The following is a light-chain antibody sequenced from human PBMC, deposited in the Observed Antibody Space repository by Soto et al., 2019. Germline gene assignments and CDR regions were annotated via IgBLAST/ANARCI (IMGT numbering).Light chain of an antibody. Sequence: EIVMTQSPATLSVSPGERATLSCRASQSVSSNLAWYQQKPGQAPRLLIYDASNRAAGTPGRFSGSGSGTEFTLTISSLQSEDFAVYYCQQYNNWPLTFGGGTKVDIK. CDR2: DAS. CDR3: QQYNNWPLT. J-gene: IGKJ4*01. V-gene: IGKV3D-15*01. CDR1: QSVSSN.